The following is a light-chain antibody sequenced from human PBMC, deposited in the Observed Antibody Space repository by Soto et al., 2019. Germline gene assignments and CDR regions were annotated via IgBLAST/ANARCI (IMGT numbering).Light chain of an antibody. J-gene: IGKJ2*01. Sequence: EIVLTQSPATLSLSPGERATLSCRASRSVSGHLAWYQQKPGQAPRLLIYDTSNRAAGIPVRFRGSGSETDFTLILARLEPEDSAIYYCQQRTRWPETFGQGTKGEIK. V-gene: IGKV3-11*01. CDR3: QQRTRWPET. CDR2: DTS. CDR1: RSVSGH.